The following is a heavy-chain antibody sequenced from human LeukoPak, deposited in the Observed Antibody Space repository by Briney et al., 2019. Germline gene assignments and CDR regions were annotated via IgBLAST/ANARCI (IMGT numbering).Heavy chain of an antibody. D-gene: IGHD6-19*01. J-gene: IGHJ3*02. CDR1: GGSISSYY. CDR2: IYTSGST. CDR3: ARDLIAVAADAFDM. Sequence: PSETLSLSCTVSGGSISSYYWSWIRQPAGKGLEWIGRIYTSGSTNYNPSLKRRVTMSVDTSKSQFSLKLSSVTAADTAVYYCARDLIAVAADAFDMWGQGTKVTVSS. V-gene: IGHV4-4*07.